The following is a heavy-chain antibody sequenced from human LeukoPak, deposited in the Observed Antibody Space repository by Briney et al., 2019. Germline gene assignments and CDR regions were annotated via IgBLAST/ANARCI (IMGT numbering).Heavy chain of an antibody. CDR3: ARGSAATWCFDL. CDR2: LSYSGST. V-gene: IGHV4-59*11. CDR1: GGSISGHY. D-gene: IGHD6-19*01. Sequence: SETLSLTCTVSGGSISGHYWNWLRQPPGKGLEWIGYLSYSGSTNHSPSLKGRVTISADSSKNQFSLRLTSVTAADTAVYYCARGSAATWCFDLWGRGTLFTVSS. J-gene: IGHJ2*01.